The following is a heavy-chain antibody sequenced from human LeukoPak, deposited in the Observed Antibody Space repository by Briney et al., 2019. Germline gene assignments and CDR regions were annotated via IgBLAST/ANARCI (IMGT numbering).Heavy chain of an antibody. D-gene: IGHD6-19*01. CDR1: GFTFSSYE. V-gene: IGHV3-48*03. CDR3: ARSAGFSSGRVFDY. Sequence: GGSLRLSCVASGFTFSSYEMNWVRQAPGKGLEWVSYISSSGSTIYYADSVKGRFTISRDDAKNSLYLQMNSLRAEDTAVYYCARSAGFSSGRVFDYWGQGTLVTVSS. CDR2: ISSSGSTI. J-gene: IGHJ4*02.